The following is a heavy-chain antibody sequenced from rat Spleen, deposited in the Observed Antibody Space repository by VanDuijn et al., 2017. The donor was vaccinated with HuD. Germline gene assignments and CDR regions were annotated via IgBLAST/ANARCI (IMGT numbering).Heavy chain of an antibody. CDR3: TRAIYTTDYYYAKGYYVMDA. V-gene: IGHV5-46*01. Sequence: EVQLVESGGDLVQPGRSMKLSCAASGFTFSSFPMAWVRQAPTKGLEWVATISTRGGSTYYRDSVKGRFTISRDNAKSTLYLQMNFLRSEDTATYYCTRAIYTTDYYYAKGYYVMDAWGQGASVTVSS. CDR2: ISTRGGST. D-gene: IGHD1-6*01. J-gene: IGHJ4*01. CDR1: GFTFSSFP.